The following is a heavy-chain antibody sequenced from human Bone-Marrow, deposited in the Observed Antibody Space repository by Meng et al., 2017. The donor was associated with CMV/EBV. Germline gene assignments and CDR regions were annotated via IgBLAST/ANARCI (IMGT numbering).Heavy chain of an antibody. Sequence: GESLKISCAASGFTFSSYAMHWVRQAPGKGLEWVAVISYDGSNKYYADSVKGRFTISRDNSKNTLYLQMNSLRAEDTAVYYCARGGRGPRRLGYCTNGVCSIVDYWGQGTLVTVS. J-gene: IGHJ4*02. D-gene: IGHD2-8*01. CDR1: GFTFSSYA. CDR3: ARGGRGPRRLGYCTNGVCSIVDY. CDR2: ISYDGSNK. V-gene: IGHV3-30-3*01.